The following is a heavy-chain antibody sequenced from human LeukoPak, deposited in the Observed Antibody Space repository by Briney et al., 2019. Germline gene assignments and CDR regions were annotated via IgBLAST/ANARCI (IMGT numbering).Heavy chain of an antibody. V-gene: IGHV3-23*01. CDR1: GFFFSNYW. CDR3: ARDPSSGWYLKGWFDP. CDR2: LSDSGGST. Sequence: PGGSLRLSCAASGFFFSNYWMSWVRQAPGKGLEWVSALSDSGGSTFYADSVKGRFTISRDNSKNTLYLQMNRLRAEDTAVYYCARDPSSGWYLKGWFDPWGQGTLVTVSS. J-gene: IGHJ5*02. D-gene: IGHD6-19*01.